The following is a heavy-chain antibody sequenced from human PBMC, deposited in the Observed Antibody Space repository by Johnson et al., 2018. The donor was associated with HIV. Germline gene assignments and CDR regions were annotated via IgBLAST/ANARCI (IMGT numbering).Heavy chain of an antibody. J-gene: IGHJ3*02. CDR3: AKDRYYDSSGPDAFDI. D-gene: IGHD3-22*01. CDR1: GFTFSSYA. CDR2: ISYDGSNK. V-gene: IGHV3-30*04. Sequence: QVQLVESGGGVVQPGRSLRLSCAASGFTFSSYAIHWVRQAPGKGLEWVAVISYDGSNKYYADSVKGRFTISRDNSKNTLYLQMNSLRAEDTAVYYCAKDRYYDSSGPDAFDIWGQGTMVTVSS.